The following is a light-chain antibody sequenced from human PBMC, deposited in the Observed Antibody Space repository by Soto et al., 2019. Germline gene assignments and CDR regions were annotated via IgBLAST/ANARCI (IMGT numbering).Light chain of an antibody. V-gene: IGKV3D-15*01. CDR3: QQYNNWPLT. J-gene: IGKJ4*01. CDR1: QSVNSN. CDR2: GAS. Sequence: EVVMTQSPATLSVSPGERATLSCRASQSVNSNLAWYQQKPGQAPPLLISGASTRATGIPARFSGSGSGTEFTLTINSLQSEDFAVYYCQQYNNWPLTFGGGTKVEIK.